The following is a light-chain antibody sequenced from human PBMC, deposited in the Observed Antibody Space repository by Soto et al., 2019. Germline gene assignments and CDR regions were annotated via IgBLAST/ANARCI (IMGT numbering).Light chain of an antibody. V-gene: IGKV3-20*01. CDR2: GAS. J-gene: IGKJ2*01. CDR1: QSVSNSY. Sequence: EIVLTQSPGTLSLSPGERATLSCRASQSVSNSYLAWYQQKPGQAPSLLIYGASSRATGIPDRFSGSGSGTDFTLIISRLEPEDFAVYYCQQYGSSPYTFGQGTKLEIK. CDR3: QQYGSSPYT.